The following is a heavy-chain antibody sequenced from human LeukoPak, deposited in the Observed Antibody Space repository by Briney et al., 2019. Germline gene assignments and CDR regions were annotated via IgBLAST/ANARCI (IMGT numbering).Heavy chain of an antibody. CDR2: ISGSGGST. CDR3: AKAGTATQYYFDY. V-gene: IGHV3-23*01. CDR1: GFTFSSYA. Sequence: GGSLRLSCAASGFTFSSYAMSWVRQAPGKGLEWVSAISGSGGSTYYAGSVKGRFTISRDNSKNTLYLQMNSLRAEDTAVYYCAKAGTATQYYFDYWGQGTLVTVSS. J-gene: IGHJ4*02.